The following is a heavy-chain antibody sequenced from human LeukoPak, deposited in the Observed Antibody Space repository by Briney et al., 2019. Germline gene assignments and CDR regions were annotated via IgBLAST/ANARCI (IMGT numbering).Heavy chain of an antibody. Sequence: PSGGSLRLSCAASGFTFSSYAMSWVRQAPGKGLEWVSIIHRDGSTYYADSVKGRFTTSRDNSKNTLYLQMNSLRAEDTAVYYCARDSTGGEANWFDPWGQGTLVTVSS. CDR1: GFTFSSYA. CDR2: IHRDGST. D-gene: IGHD3-16*01. CDR3: ARDSTGGEANWFDP. V-gene: IGHV3-66*01. J-gene: IGHJ5*02.